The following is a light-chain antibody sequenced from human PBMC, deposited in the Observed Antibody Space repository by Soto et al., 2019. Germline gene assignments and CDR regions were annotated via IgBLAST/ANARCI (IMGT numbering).Light chain of an antibody. J-gene: IGLJ1*01. CDR3: HSYTSSTTYV. Sequence: QSVLTQPASVSGSPGQSITISCTGTSSDVGGYNYVSWYQQHPGKAPKLMIYEVNNRPSGVSNRFSGSKSGNTASLTISGLQAEDEADYYCHSYTSSTTYVFXTGTKGTVL. CDR1: SSDVGGYNY. V-gene: IGLV2-14*01. CDR2: EVN.